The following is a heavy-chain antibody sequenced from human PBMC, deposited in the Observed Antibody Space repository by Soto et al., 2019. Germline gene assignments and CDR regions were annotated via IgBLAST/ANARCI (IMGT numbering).Heavy chain of an antibody. V-gene: IGHV3-23*01. CDR2: ISGSGGST. CDR3: AKDRPWIQLWLPGSYFDY. D-gene: IGHD5-18*01. J-gene: IGHJ4*02. Sequence: GGSLRLSCAASGFTFSSYAMSWVRQAPGKGLEWVSAISGSGGSTYYADSVKGRFTISRDNSKNTLYLQMNSLRAEDTAVYYCAKDRPWIQLWLPGSYFDYWGQGTLVTVPQ. CDR1: GFTFSSYA.